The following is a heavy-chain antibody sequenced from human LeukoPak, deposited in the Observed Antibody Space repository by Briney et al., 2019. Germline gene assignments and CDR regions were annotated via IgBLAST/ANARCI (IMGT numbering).Heavy chain of an antibody. CDR2: IYPGDSDT. CDR1: GNSFTNYW. J-gene: IGHJ4*02. D-gene: IGHD2-21*01. V-gene: IGHV5-51*01. Sequence: GESLKISCKGSGNSFTNYWIGWVRQMPGKGLERMGIIYPGDSDTRYSPSFQGQVTISADKSISTAYLHLNSLKASDTAVYFCTRQAIADYWGQGTLVTVSS. CDR3: TRQAIADY.